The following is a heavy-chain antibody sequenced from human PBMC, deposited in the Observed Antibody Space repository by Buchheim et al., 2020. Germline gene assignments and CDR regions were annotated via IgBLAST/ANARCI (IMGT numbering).Heavy chain of an antibody. CDR2: INHSGST. Sequence: QVQLQQWGAGLLKPSETLSLTCAVYGGSFSGYYWSWIRQPPGKGLEWIGEINHSGSTNYNPSLKSRDTITVATSKNQFSLKLSSVTAADTAVYYCARETPYGMDVWGQGTT. CDR1: GGSFSGYY. V-gene: IGHV4-34*01. J-gene: IGHJ6*02. CDR3: ARETPYGMDV.